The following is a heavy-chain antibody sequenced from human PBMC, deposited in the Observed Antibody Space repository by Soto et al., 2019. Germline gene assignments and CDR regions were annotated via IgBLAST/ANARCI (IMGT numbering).Heavy chain of an antibody. J-gene: IGHJ4*02. D-gene: IGHD3-10*01. CDR2: IWYDGSNK. CDR3: ARDNIVLWFGSPDY. CDR1: GFTFSIYG. V-gene: IGHV3-33*01. Sequence: GSLRLSCAASGFTFSIYGMHWVRQAPGKGLEWVAVIWYDGSNKYYADSVKGRFTISRDNSKNTLYLQMNSLRAEDTAVYYCARDNIVLWFGSPDYWGQGTLVTVSS.